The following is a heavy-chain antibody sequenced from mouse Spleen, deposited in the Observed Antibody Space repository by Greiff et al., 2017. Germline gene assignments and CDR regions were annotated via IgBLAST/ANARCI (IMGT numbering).Heavy chain of an antibody. D-gene: IGHD1-1*01. CDR3: TREKDYYYGSSYGWFAY. CDR2: ISSGGDYI. Sequence: DVMLVESGEGLVKPGGSLKLSCAASGFTFSSYAMSWVRQTPEKRLEWVAYISSGGDYIYYADTVKGRFTISRDNARNTLYLQMSSLKSEDTAMYYCTREKDYYYGSSYGWFAYWGQGTLVTVSA. CDR1: GFTFSSYA. V-gene: IGHV5-9-1*02. J-gene: IGHJ3*01.